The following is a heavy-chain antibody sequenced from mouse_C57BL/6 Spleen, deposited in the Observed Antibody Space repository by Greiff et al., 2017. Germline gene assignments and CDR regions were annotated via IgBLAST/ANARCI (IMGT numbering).Heavy chain of an antibody. Sequence: EVNVVESEGGLVQPGSSMKLSCTASGFTFSDYYMAWVRQVPEKGLEWVANINYDGSSTYYLDSLKSRFIISRDNAKNILYLQMSSLKSEDTATYYCARVKGFDYYGSPYAMDYWGQGTSVTVSS. CDR3: ARVKGFDYYGSPYAMDY. CDR1: GFTFSDYY. V-gene: IGHV5-16*01. CDR2: INYDGSST. D-gene: IGHD1-1*01. J-gene: IGHJ4*01.